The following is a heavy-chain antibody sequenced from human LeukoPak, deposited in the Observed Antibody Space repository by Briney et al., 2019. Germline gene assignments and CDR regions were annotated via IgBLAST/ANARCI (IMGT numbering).Heavy chain of an antibody. Sequence: GGSLRLSCAASGFTFSTYSMNWVRQAPGKGLEWVSYIRSSGTTIYYADSVKGRFTISRDNARNSLYLQMNSLRAEDTAFYYCARGPYTNGHYFDYWGQGTLATVSS. CDR3: ARGPYTNGHYFDY. V-gene: IGHV3-48*04. J-gene: IGHJ4*02. CDR2: IRSSGTTI. CDR1: GFTFSTYS. D-gene: IGHD6-19*01.